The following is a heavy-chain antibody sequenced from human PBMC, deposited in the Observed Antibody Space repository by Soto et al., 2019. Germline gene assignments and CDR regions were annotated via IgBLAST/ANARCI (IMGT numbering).Heavy chain of an antibody. D-gene: IGHD3-10*01. CDR2: IYYSGST. J-gene: IGHJ6*03. V-gene: IGHV4-39*01. CDR3: ARQRSGSYYKDRQYYYYYMDV. CDR1: GGSISSSSYY. Sequence: QLQLQESGPGLVKPSETLSLTCTVSGGSISSSSYYWGWIRQPPGKGLEWIGSIYYSGSTYYNPSLKSRVTISVDTSKNQFSLKLSSVTAADTAVYYCARQRSGSYYKDRQYYYYYMDVWGKGTTVTVSS.